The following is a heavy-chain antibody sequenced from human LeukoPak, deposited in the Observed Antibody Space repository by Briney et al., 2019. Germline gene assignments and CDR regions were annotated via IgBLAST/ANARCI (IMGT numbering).Heavy chain of an antibody. V-gene: IGHV1-24*01. D-gene: IGHD1-1*01. CDR3: ATRTASGGHFDY. J-gene: IGHJ4*02. CDR1: GYTLTELS. CDR2: FDPEDGET. Sequence: ASVKVSCKVSGYTLTELSMHWVRQAPGKGLEWMGGFDPEDGETIYAQKFQGRVTMAEDTSTDTAYKELSSLRSEDTAVYYCATRTASGGHFDYWGQGTLVTVSS.